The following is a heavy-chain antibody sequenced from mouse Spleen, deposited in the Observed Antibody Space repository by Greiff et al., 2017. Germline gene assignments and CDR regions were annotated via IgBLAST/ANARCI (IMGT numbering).Heavy chain of an antibody. Sequence: QVQLKESGPGLVQPSQSLSITCTVSGFSLTSYGVHWVRQSPGKGLEWLGVIWSGGSTDYNAAFISRLSISKDNSKSQVFFKMNSLQADDTAIYYCARGGYYSNRFAYWGQGTLVTVSA. CDR3: ARGGYYSNRFAY. J-gene: IGHJ3*01. V-gene: IGHV2-2*01. CDR2: IWSGGST. CDR1: GFSLTSYG. D-gene: IGHD2-5*01.